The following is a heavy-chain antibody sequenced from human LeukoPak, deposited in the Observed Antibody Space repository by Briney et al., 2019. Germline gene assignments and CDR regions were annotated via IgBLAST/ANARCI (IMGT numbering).Heavy chain of an antibody. Sequence: SETLSLTCTVSGGSISSYYWSWIRQPPGKGLEWIGSIYYSGSTYYNPSLKSRVTISVDTSKNQFSLKLSSVTAADTAVYYCARRVGFLEWLSTFDYWGQGTLVTVSS. CDR3: ARRVGFLEWLSTFDY. J-gene: IGHJ4*02. V-gene: IGHV4-39*01. D-gene: IGHD3-3*01. CDR2: IYYSGST. CDR1: GGSISSYY.